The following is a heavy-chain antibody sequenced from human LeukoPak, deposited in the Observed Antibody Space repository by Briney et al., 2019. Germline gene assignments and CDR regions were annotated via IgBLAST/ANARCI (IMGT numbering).Heavy chain of an antibody. Sequence: GESLKISCKGSGYSFTSYWIGWVRQMPGKGLEWMGIIYPGDSDTRYSPSFQGRVTISADKSISTAYLQWSSLKASDTAMYYCAKGDEEWLVRGGACDIWGQGTMVTVSS. V-gene: IGHV5-51*01. D-gene: IGHD6-19*01. CDR2: IYPGDSDT. J-gene: IGHJ3*02. CDR1: GYSFTSYW. CDR3: AKGDEEWLVRGGACDI.